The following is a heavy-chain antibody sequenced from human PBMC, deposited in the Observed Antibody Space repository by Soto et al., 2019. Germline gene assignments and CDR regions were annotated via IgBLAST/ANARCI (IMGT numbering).Heavy chain of an antibody. Sequence: XSVKVSCKASVYTFTSYGSSWVRQAPGQGLEWMGWISAYNGNTNYAQKLQGRVTMTTDTSTSTAYMELRSLRSDDTAVYYCARHSGSLAHHDYWGQGSLVTVSS. V-gene: IGHV1-18*01. CDR2: ISAYNGNT. D-gene: IGHD1-26*01. CDR1: VYTFTSYG. J-gene: IGHJ4*02. CDR3: ARHSGSLAHHDY.